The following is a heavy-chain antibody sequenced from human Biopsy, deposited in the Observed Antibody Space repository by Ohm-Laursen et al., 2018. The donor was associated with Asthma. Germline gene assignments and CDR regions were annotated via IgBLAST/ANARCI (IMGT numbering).Heavy chain of an antibody. CDR1: GFTVSRDH. CDR3: ARGDSSGWSHYYFDY. V-gene: IGHV3-53*01. Sequence: SLRLSCAASGFTVSRDHMFWVRQAPGKGLEWVSAISGSGRSAYYADSVKGQFTISRDNAKNTVYLQMHSLRVEDTAVYYCARGDSSGWSHYYFDYWGQGTLVTVSS. J-gene: IGHJ4*02. CDR2: ISGSGRSA. D-gene: IGHD6-19*01.